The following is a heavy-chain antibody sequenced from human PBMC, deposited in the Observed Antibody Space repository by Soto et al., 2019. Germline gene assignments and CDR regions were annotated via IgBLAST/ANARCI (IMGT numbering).Heavy chain of an antibody. CDR1: GGSLSRRSFY. V-gene: IGHV4-39*01. J-gene: IGHJ3*02. D-gene: IGHD1-26*01. CDR3: ARHGITGSYYDAFDI. CDR2: IKYSGTT. Sequence: PSGNPSPTRSFSGGSLSRRSFYSGWVRPPPGKGLEWIASIKYSGTTFYNPSLKSRVTLSVDTSKNQFALKLSSVTAAETAVYYCARHGITGSYYDAFDIWGQGTMVTVSS.